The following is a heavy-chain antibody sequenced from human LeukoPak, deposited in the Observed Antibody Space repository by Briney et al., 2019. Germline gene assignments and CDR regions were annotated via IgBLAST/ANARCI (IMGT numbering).Heavy chain of an antibody. J-gene: IGHJ4*02. CDR1: GFTFSSYG. CDR3: AKEEFQRNSGSYNY. CDR2: IRYDGSNK. D-gene: IGHD3-10*01. V-gene: IGHV3-30*02. Sequence: GGSQRLXCAASGFTFSSYGMHWVRQAPGKGLEWVAFIRYDGSNKYNADSVKGRFTISRDTSKNTLYLQMNSLRAEDTAVYYCAKEEFQRNSGSYNYWGQGTLVTVSS.